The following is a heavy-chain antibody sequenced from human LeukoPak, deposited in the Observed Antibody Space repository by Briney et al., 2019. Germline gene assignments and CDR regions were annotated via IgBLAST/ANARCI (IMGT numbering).Heavy chain of an antibody. D-gene: IGHD2-15*01. Sequence: PSETLSLTCTVSGGSISSYYWSWIRQPPGKGLEWIGYIYYSGSTNYNPSLKSRVTISVDTSKNQFSLKLSSVTAADTAVYYCAGCSGGSCYDWFDPRGQGTLVTVSS. J-gene: IGHJ5*02. CDR3: AGCSGGSCYDWFDP. CDR1: GGSISSYY. CDR2: IYYSGST. V-gene: IGHV4-59*01.